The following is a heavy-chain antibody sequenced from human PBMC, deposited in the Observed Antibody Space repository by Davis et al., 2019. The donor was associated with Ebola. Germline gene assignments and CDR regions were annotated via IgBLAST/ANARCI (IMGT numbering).Heavy chain of an antibody. V-gene: IGHV1-18*01. Sequence: ASVKVSCKASGYTFTSYGISWVRQAPGQGLEWMGWISAYNGNTNYAQKLQGRVTMTTDTSTSTAYMELRSLRSDDTAVYYCAKGLGYCTSTSCHSLFDDWGQGTLVTVSS. CDR2: ISAYNGNT. CDR1: GYTFTSYG. J-gene: IGHJ4*02. D-gene: IGHD2-2*02. CDR3: AKGLGYCTSTSCHSLFDD.